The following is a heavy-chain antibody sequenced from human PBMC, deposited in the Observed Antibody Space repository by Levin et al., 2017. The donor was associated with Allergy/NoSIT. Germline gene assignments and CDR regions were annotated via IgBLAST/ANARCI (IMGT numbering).Heavy chain of an antibody. CDR3: AKPSSSWYSGY. V-gene: IGHV3-23*01. D-gene: IGHD6-13*01. CDR1: GFTFSSYA. Sequence: SCAASGFTFSSYAMSWVRQAPGKGLEWVSAISGSGGSTYYADSVKGRFTISRDNSKNTLYLQMNSLRAEDTAVYYCAKPSSSWYSGYWGQGTLVTVSS. CDR2: ISGSGGST. J-gene: IGHJ4*02.